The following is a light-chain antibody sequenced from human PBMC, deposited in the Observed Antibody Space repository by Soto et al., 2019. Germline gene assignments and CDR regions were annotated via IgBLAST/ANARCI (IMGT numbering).Light chain of an antibody. J-gene: IGKJ1*01. Sequence: DIQMTQSPSTLSGSVGDRVTITCRASQTISSWLAWYQQKPGKDPKLLIYKASTLKSGVPSRFSGSGSGTEFTLTISSLQPDDFATYYGQHYNSYSEAFGQGTKVELK. CDR3: QHYNSYSEA. V-gene: IGKV1-5*03. CDR1: QTISSW. CDR2: KAS.